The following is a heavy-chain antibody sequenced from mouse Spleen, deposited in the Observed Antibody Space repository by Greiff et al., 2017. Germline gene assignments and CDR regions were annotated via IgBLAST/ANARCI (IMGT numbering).Heavy chain of an antibody. Sequence: QVHVKQSGPGLVQPSQSLSITCTVSGFSLTSYGVHWVRQSPGKGLEWLGVIWSGGSTDYNAAFISRLSISKDNSKSQVFFKMNSLQADDTAIYYCASTPSGTALDYWGQGTTLTVSS. V-gene: IGHV2-2*01. CDR3: ASTPSGTALDY. CDR2: IWSGGST. CDR1: GFSLTSYG. D-gene: IGHD4-1*01. J-gene: IGHJ2*01.